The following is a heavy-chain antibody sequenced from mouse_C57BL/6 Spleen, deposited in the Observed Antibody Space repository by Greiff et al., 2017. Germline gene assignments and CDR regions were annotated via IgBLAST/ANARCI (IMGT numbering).Heavy chain of an antibody. CDR1: GYTFTSYW. Sequence: VQLQQSGAELVKPGASVKMSCKASGYTFTSYWITWVKQRPGQGLEWIGDIYPGSGSTNYNEKFKSKATLTVDTSSSTAYMQLSSLTSEDSAVYYCARGNYYGSSYVGYYFDYWGQGTTLTVSS. CDR3: ARGNYYGSSYVGYYFDY. V-gene: IGHV1-55*01. CDR2: IYPGSGST. J-gene: IGHJ2*01. D-gene: IGHD1-1*01.